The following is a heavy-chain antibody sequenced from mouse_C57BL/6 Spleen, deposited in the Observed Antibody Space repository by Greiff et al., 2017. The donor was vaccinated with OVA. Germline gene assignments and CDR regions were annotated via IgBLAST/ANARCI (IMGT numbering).Heavy chain of an antibody. Sequence: QVQLQQPGAELVKPGASVKLSCKASGYTFTSYWMHWVKQRPGQGLEWIGMIHPNSGSTNYNEKFKSKATLTVDKSSSTAYMQLSSLTSEDSAVYYCARSSGGLYGEGFAYWGQGTLVTVSA. CDR2: IHPNSGST. V-gene: IGHV1-64*01. CDR1: GYTFTSYW. CDR3: ARSSGGLYGEGFAY. D-gene: IGHD1-2*01. J-gene: IGHJ3*01.